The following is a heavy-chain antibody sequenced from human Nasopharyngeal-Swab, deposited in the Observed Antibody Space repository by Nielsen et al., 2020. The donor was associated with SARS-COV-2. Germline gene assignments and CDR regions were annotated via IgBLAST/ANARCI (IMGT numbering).Heavy chain of an antibody. V-gene: IGHV1-8*02. CDR1: GYTFANYG. Sequence: ASVKVSCKASGYTFANYGVSWVRQAPGQGLEGMGWISVYNGNTGDAQKFQGRVTLTWDTSISTAYMELSSLRSEDTAVYYCTRGVPDFGYWGQGTLVTVSS. CDR2: ISVYNGNT. CDR3: TRGVPDFGY. J-gene: IGHJ4*02.